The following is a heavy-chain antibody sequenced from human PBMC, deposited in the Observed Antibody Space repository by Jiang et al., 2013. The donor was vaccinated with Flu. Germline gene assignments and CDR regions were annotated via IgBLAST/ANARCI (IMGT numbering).Heavy chain of an antibody. V-gene: IGHV1-2*02. CDR3: ARGYYDSGGYYYGRDAEYFQH. CDR1: GYTFTGYY. CDR2: INPNSGGT. Sequence: SGYTFTGYYMHWVRTGPWTRDVEWMGWINPNSGGTNFAQKFQGRVTMTRDTSISTAYMELSRLRSDDTAVYYCARGYYDSGGYYYGRDAEYFQHWGQGTLVTVSS. D-gene: IGHD3-22*01. J-gene: IGHJ1*01.